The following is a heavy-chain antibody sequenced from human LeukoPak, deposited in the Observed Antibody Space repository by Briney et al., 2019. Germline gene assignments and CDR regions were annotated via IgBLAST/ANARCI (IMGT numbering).Heavy chain of an antibody. V-gene: IGHV3-7*01. J-gene: IGHJ6*03. D-gene: IGHD2-21*02. CDR2: IHPHGSEE. CDR3: IILTLVTAPRHYMDV. Sequence: PGGSLRLSWAASGFTFRRVWRTWVRQAPGKGREWVADIHPHGSEEYYVDSVKGRFPISRDNAKNSLYLQMDSLTAEDTAVYYCIILTLVTAPRHYMDVWGKGTTVTVSS. CDR1: GFTFRRVW.